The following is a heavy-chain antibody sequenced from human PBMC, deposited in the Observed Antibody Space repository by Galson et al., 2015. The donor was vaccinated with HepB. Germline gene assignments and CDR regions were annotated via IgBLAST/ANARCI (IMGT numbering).Heavy chain of an antibody. Sequence: SVKVSCKASGGTFSSYAISWVRQAPGQGLEWMGGIIPIFGTANYAQKFQGRVTITADESTSTAYMELSSLRSEDTAVYYCARDPYYYGSGSYYNYWGQGTLVTVSS. D-gene: IGHD3-10*01. CDR2: IIPIFGTA. CDR1: GGTFSSYA. V-gene: IGHV1-69*13. J-gene: IGHJ4*02. CDR3: ARDPYYYGSGSYYNY.